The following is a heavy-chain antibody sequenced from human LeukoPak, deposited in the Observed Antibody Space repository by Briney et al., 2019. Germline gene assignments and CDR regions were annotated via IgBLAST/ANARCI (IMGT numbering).Heavy chain of an antibody. CDR3: AKDKTSSWVIYDMDV. V-gene: IGHV3-23*01. Sequence: GGSLRLSCAASGFTFSSYAMSWVRQAPGKGLEWVSAISGSGGSTYYADSVKGRFTISRDNSKNTLYLQMNSLRAEDTAVYYCAKDKTSSWVIYDMDVWGQGTTVTVSS. J-gene: IGHJ6*02. D-gene: IGHD6-13*01. CDR2: ISGSGGST. CDR1: GFTFSSYA.